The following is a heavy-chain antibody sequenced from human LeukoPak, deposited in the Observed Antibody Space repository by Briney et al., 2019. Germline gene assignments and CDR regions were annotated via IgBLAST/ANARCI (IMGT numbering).Heavy chain of an antibody. V-gene: IGHV3-23*01. CDR2: ICGSGGCT. CDR1: GFTFNTYA. CDR3: AKTTVGYSSGRYPGWPADC. Sequence: PGGSLRLSCEASGFTFNTYATYWVRQAPGKGLEWVSGICGSGGCTYYADSVKGRFTISRDNSKNTVYLQMNSLTADDTAVYYYAKTTVGYSSGRYPGWPADCWGQGTLVTVSS. D-gene: IGHD6-19*01. J-gene: IGHJ4*02.